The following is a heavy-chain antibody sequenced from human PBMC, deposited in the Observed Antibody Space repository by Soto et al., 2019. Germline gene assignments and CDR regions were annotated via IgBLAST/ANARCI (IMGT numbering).Heavy chain of an antibody. CDR1: GFTFSTYA. V-gene: IGHV3-23*01. D-gene: IGHD4-17*01. CDR2: ISRSGGST. J-gene: IGHJ5*02. Sequence: GGSLRLSCAASGFTFSTYAMSWVRQAPGKGLEWVSAISRSGGSTYYADSVKGRFTISRDNSKNTLYLQMNSLRAEDTAVYYCANKRDYGDYGAYSWFDPWGQGTLVTVSS. CDR3: ANKRDYGDYGAYSWFDP.